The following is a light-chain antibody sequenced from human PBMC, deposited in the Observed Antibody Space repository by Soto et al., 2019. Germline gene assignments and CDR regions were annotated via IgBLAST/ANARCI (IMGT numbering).Light chain of an antibody. CDR3: HQYGSSLIT. J-gene: IGKJ5*01. CDR1: QSFRSSY. CDR2: AAS. V-gene: IGKV3-20*01. Sequence: EIVLKQSPGTLSLYTGERATLSCRASQSFRSSYLAWYQQRPGQAPRLLIYAASSRATGIPDRFSGSGSGTDFTLTISRLEPEDYAVYYCHQYGSSLITFGQGTRLEIK.